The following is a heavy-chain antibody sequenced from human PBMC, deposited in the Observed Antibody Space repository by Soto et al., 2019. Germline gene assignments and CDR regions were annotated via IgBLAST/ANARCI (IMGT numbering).Heavy chain of an antibody. J-gene: IGHJ6*02. Sequence: GASVKVSCKASGGTFSSYAISWVRQAPGQGLEWMGGIIPIFGTANYAQKFQGRVTITADESTSTAYMELSSLRSEDTAVYYCARDQSSGSYWGTGYYGMDVWGQGTTVTVSS. V-gene: IGHV1-69*13. CDR3: ARDQSSGSYWGTGYYGMDV. D-gene: IGHD1-26*01. CDR2: IIPIFGTA. CDR1: GGTFSSYA.